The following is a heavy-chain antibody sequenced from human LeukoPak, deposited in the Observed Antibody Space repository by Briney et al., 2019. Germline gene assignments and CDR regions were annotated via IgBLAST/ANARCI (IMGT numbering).Heavy chain of an antibody. V-gene: IGHV4-39*07. Sequence: TSETLSLTCTVSSGSISSRSYSWGWIRQPPGKGLEWIGSINYSGNTYYNPSLKSRVTISEDTSKNQFSLKLSSVTAADTAVYYCARDPRGYDSSGYYYNWFDPWGQGTLVTVSS. CDR1: SGSISSRSYS. J-gene: IGHJ5*02. CDR2: INYSGNT. D-gene: IGHD3-22*01. CDR3: ARDPRGYDSSGYYYNWFDP.